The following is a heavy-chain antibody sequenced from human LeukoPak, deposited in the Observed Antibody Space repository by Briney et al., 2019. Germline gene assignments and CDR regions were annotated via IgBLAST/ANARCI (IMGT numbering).Heavy chain of an antibody. CDR3: LRDFPSGY. V-gene: IGHV3-74*03. CDR1: GFTFRSYW. D-gene: IGHD3-10*01. Sequence: GGSLRLSCGASGFTFRSYWMHWVRQAPGKGLVWVSGINGDGNITTYADSVKGRFTISRDNAESTVYLQMSSLRDEDTAVYFCLRDFPSGYWGEGTRVPVSS. CDR2: INGDGNIT. J-gene: IGHJ1*01.